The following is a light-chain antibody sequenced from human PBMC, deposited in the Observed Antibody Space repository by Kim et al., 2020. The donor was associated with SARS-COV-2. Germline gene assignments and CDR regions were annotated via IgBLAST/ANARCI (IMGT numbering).Light chain of an antibody. CDR3: QQTYSIPT. J-gene: IGKJ1*01. Sequence: DIQMTQSALSLSASVGDTVTITCRASQTVGIHLNWFQQKPGKVPKLLIFGASNLQRGAPSRFSASGSGTDFTLTISSLQPEYFVTYYCQQTYSIPTFGPGTKVDIK. CDR2: GAS. CDR1: QTVGIH. V-gene: IGKV1-39*01.